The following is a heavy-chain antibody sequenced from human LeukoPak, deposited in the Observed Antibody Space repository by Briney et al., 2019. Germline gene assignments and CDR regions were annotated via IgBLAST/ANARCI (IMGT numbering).Heavy chain of an antibody. J-gene: IGHJ4*02. D-gene: IGHD2-21*01. CDR3: ARDRWGSYRGYFDY. Sequence: ASVKVSCKASGYTFIGYYVHWVRQAPGQGLEWMGWINSKSGGTNYAQKFQGRVTMTRDTSISTAYMELSRLRSDDTAVYYCARDRWGSYRGYFDYWGQGTLVTVSS. CDR2: INSKSGGT. V-gene: IGHV1-2*02. CDR1: GYTFIGYY.